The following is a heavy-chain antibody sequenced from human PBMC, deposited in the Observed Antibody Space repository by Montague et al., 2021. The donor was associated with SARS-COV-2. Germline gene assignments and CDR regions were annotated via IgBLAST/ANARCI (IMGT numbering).Heavy chain of an antibody. V-gene: IGHV4-4*07. Sequence: SETLSLTCSVSGDSITTYGDSIGGYLWRWNRQPAGKGLEWTGRIYANGNFDYNLSLNSRVSMSMDTSKQEFSMRLISVTAADTAVYYCARDAYYCGPGRESHGAFAPWGQGILVTVSS. CDR1: GDSITTYGDSIGGYL. CDR2: IYANGNF. D-gene: IGHD2/OR15-2a*01. J-gene: IGHJ5*02. CDR3: ARDAYYCGPGRESHGAFAP.